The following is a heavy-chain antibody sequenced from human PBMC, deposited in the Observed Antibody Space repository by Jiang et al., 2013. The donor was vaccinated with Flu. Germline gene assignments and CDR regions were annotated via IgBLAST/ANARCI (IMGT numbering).Heavy chain of an antibody. CDR2: ITYGGNT. J-gene: IGHJ4*02. CDR3: ASTPPQIDY. CDR1: GGSIGSSIYY. D-gene: IGHD2-15*01. Sequence: GLVKPSETLSLTCTVSGGSIGSSIYYWGWIRQPPGKGLEWIGSITYGGNTYYNPSLKSRVTISVDTSKNQFSLKLSSVTAADTAVYYCASTPPQIDYWGQGTLVTVSS. V-gene: IGHV4-39*07.